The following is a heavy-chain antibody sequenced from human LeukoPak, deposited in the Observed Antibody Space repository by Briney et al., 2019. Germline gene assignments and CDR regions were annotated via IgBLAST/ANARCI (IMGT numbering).Heavy chain of an antibody. D-gene: IGHD3-9*01. J-gene: IGHJ6*03. Sequence: PSETLSLTCAVYGGSFSGYYWSWIRQPPGKGLEWIGEINHSGSTNYNPSLKSRVTISVDTSKNQFSLKLTSVTAADTAVYYCARGHFDERGDYYYYMDVWGKGTTVTISS. CDR1: GGSFSGYY. CDR3: ARGHFDERGDYYYYMDV. V-gene: IGHV4-34*01. CDR2: INHSGST.